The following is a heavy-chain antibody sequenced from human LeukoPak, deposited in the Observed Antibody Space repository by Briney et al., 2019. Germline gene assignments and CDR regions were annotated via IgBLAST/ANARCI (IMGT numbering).Heavy chain of an antibody. J-gene: IGHJ4*02. Sequence: GGSLRLSCAASGFTFSSYAMSWVRQAPGKGLEWVSAISGSGGSTYYADSVKGRFTISRDNSKNTLYLQMNSLRAEDTAVYYCARQLGGSSGWFDYWGQGTLVTVSS. D-gene: IGHD6-19*01. CDR1: GFTFSSYA. V-gene: IGHV3-23*01. CDR3: ARQLGGSSGWFDY. CDR2: ISGSGGST.